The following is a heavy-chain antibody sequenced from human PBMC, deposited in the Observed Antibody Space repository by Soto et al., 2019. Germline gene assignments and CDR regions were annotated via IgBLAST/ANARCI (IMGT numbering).Heavy chain of an antibody. CDR2: ISYDGSNK. D-gene: IGHD6-19*01. V-gene: IGHV3-30*18. J-gene: IGHJ4*02. CDR3: AKDRFGGGWLGAPWLRDY. Sequence: QVQLVESGGGVVQSGRSLRLSCAASGFTFSSYGMHWVRQAPGKGLEWVAVISYDGSNKYYADSVKGRFTISRDNSKNTLYLQMNSLRAEDTAVYYCAKDRFGGGWLGAPWLRDYWGQGTLVTVSS. CDR1: GFTFSSYG.